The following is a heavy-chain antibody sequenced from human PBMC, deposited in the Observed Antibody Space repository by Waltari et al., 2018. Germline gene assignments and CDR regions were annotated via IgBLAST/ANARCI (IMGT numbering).Heavy chain of an antibody. D-gene: IGHD4-17*01. CDR1: GGSFSGYY. CDR2: INQSGST. Sequence: QVQLQQWGAGLLKPSETLSLTCAVYGGSFSGYYWSWIRQPPGKGLEWIREINQSGSTNYTTSLKSRVTISVDTSKNQFSLKLSSVTAADTAVYYCARYDYGAKGGAFDIWGQGTMVTVSS. J-gene: IGHJ3*02. V-gene: IGHV4-34*01. CDR3: ARYDYGAKGGAFDI.